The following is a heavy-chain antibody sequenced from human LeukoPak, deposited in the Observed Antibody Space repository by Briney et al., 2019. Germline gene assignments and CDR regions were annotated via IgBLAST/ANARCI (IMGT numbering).Heavy chain of an antibody. CDR1: GGSVSGDS. Sequence: SETLSLTCTVSGGSVSGDSWTWIRQPAGKGLEWIGRIYTSGSTNYNPSLKSRVTMSVDTSKNQFSLKLSSVTAADTAVYYCAREKYYYGSGSYSLDDWGQGTLVTVSS. V-gene: IGHV4-4*07. CDR3: AREKYYYGSGSYSLDD. D-gene: IGHD3-10*01. J-gene: IGHJ4*02. CDR2: IYTSGST.